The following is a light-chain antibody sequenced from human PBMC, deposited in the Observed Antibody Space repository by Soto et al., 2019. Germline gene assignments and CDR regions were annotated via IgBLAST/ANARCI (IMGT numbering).Light chain of an antibody. V-gene: IGLV2-11*01. CDR1: SSDVGGYDY. Sequence: QSVLTRPRSVSGSPGQSVTISCTGTSSDVGGYDYVSWYRQHPGKAPKLMIHDVSKQPSGVPDRLSGSKSGNTASLTISGLQGEDEADFYCCSYAGRYTYVFGTGTKVTVL. CDR3: CSYAGRYTYV. J-gene: IGLJ1*01. CDR2: DVS.